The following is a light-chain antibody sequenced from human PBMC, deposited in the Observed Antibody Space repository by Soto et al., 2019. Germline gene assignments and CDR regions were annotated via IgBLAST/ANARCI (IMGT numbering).Light chain of an antibody. Sequence: QSVLTQPPSVSGAPGQRVTISCTGSSSNIGAGYDVHWYQHLPGTAPKLLIYDNSNRPSGVPERFSGSRSGASASLAITGLQAEDEADYYCQSYDISLTGWVFGGGTKLTVL. V-gene: IGLV1-40*01. CDR3: QSYDISLTGWV. J-gene: IGLJ3*02. CDR2: DNS. CDR1: SSNIGAGYD.